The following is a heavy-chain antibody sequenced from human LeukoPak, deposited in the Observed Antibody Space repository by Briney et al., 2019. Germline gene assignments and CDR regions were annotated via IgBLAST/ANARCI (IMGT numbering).Heavy chain of an antibody. D-gene: IGHD6-13*01. Sequence: GGSLRLSCAASGFTFSSHGIHWVRQAPGKGLEWVALIWYDGSNKYYADSVKGRFTISRDNSKNSLYLQMNSLKAEDTAVYYCARVGNTAEAGTVDYWGQGTLVTVSS. V-gene: IGHV3-33*01. CDR1: GFTFSSHG. CDR2: IWYDGSNK. J-gene: IGHJ4*02. CDR3: ARVGNTAEAGTVDY.